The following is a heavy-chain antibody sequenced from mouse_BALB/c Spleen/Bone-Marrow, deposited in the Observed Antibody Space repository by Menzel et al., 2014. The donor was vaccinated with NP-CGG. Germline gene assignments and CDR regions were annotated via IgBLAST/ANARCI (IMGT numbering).Heavy chain of an antibody. CDR2: IDPANGNT. J-gene: IGHJ4*01. CDR3: ARWLLPYGLDY. D-gene: IGHD2-3*01. V-gene: IGHV14-3*02. CDR1: GFDIKDTY. Sequence: EVQLQQSGAELVKPGASVKLSCTASGFDIKDTYMHWVKQRPEQGLEWIGRIDPANGNTKYDPKFQGKATITADTSSNTAYPQLSSLTSEDTAVYYCARWLLPYGLDYWGQGTSVTVSS.